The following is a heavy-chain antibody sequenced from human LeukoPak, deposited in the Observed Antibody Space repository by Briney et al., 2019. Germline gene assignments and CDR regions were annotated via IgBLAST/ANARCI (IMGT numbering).Heavy chain of an antibody. D-gene: IGHD6-13*01. CDR2: IYNDGNT. J-gene: IGHJ5*02. CDR1: GFTVSSIY. CDR3: AGDTHSSNWYDH. V-gene: IGHV3-53*01. Sequence: GGSLRLSCAVSGFTVSSIYMSWVRQAPGKGLEWVSFIYNDGNTYYADSVKGRFSISRDSSRDTLFLQMNSLRVEDTAVYYCAGDTHSSNWYDHWGQGTLVTVSS.